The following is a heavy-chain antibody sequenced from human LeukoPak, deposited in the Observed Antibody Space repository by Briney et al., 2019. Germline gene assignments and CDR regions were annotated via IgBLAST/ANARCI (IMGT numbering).Heavy chain of an antibody. CDR1: GFTFSSYW. D-gene: IGHD3-3*01. J-gene: IGHJ4*02. CDR3: AKVFGYPSYFDY. CDR2: IKQDGSEK. V-gene: IGHV3-7*01. Sequence: QAGGSLRLSCAASGFTFSSYWMSWVRQAPGKGLEWVANIKQDGSEKYYVDSVKGRFTISRDNSKNTLYLQMNSLRAEDTAVYYCAKVFGYPSYFDYWGQGTLVTVSS.